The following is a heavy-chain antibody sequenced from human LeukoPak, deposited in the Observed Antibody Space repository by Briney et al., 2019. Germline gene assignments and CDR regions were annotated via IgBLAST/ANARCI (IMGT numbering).Heavy chain of an antibody. D-gene: IGHD1-1*01. V-gene: IGHV1-8*01. CDR3: ARHFGTGDNFDY. J-gene: IGHJ4*02. CDR2: MHPNGGDT. Sequence: ASVKVSCKSSGYTFTNNDIHWVRQATGQGLEWMGWMHPNGGDTGYAQKFQGRVTMTRNTSISTAYMELSSLRPEDTAVYYCARHFGTGDNFDYWGQGTLVIVSS. CDR1: GYTFTNND.